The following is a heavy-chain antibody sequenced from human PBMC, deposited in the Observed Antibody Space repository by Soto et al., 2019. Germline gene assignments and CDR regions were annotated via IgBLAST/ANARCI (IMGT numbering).Heavy chain of an antibody. D-gene: IGHD4-17*01. V-gene: IGHV4-59*08. J-gene: IGHJ4*02. Sequence: SETLSLTCTVSGGSIRTYYWTWTRQPPGKGLEYIGYIYKSVSTNYNPSLKSRVTISVDTSQNQFSLKLSSVTAADTAVYYCARQHGDLYYFDYWGQGTLVTVS. CDR1: GGSIRTYY. CDR3: ARQHGDLYYFDY. CDR2: IYKSVST.